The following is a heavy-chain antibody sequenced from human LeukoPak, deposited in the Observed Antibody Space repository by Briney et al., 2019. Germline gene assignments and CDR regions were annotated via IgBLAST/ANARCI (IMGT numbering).Heavy chain of an antibody. V-gene: IGHV3-21*01. CDR1: GFTFSIYS. J-gene: IGHJ4*02. Sequence: GGSLRLSCAASGFTFSIYSMNSLRQAPGKGLEWVSSISSAGTYIYYADSVKGRFTISRDNAKNSLYLQMNSLRAEDTAVYYCAREKVSCSSTSCSVWGQGTLVTVSS. CDR3: AREKVSCSSTSCSV. D-gene: IGHD2-2*01. CDR2: ISSAGTYI.